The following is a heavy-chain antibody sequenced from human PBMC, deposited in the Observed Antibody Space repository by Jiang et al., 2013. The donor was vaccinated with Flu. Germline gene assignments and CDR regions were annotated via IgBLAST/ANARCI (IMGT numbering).Heavy chain of an antibody. V-gene: IGHV4-31*03. CDR2: FSYSDGT. J-gene: IGHJ4*02. CDR3: ARTLVAADIEVKVSGDYYFDY. CDR1: GGSINSGYHY. Sequence: SGPGLVKPSQTLSLTCTVSGGSINSGYHYWTWIRQHPVKGLEWLGYFSYSDGTYYNPSLKSRVTISAGTSKNQFSLKLRSVTAADTAVYYCARTLVAADIEVKVSGDYYFDYWGQGTLVTVSS. D-gene: IGHD6-13*01.